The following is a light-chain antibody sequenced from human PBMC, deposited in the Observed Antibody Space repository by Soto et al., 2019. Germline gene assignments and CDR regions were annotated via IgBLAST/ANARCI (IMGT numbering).Light chain of an antibody. V-gene: IGLV2-14*03. J-gene: IGLJ2*01. CDR3: SSYTTSSTVV. CDR2: DVS. Sequence: QSALTQPASVSGSPGQSITISCTGTSSDVGAYNYVSWYQQHPGKAPKLMLYDVSNRPSGVSNRFSGSKSGNTASLTISGLQAEDEADYYSSSYTTSSTVVFGGGTKLTVL. CDR1: SSDVGAYNY.